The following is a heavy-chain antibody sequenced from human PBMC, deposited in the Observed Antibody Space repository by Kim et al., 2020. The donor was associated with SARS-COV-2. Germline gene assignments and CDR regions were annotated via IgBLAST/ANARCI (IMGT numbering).Heavy chain of an antibody. Sequence: SVKVSCKASGGTFSSYAISWVRQAPGQGLEWMGGIIPIFGTANYAQKFQGRVTITADESTSTAYMELSSLRSEDTAVYYCASRLRYFDWELLDWGQGTLVTVSS. CDR1: GGTFSSYA. CDR2: IIPIFGTA. D-gene: IGHD3-9*01. J-gene: IGHJ4*02. CDR3: ASRLRYFDWELLD. V-gene: IGHV1-69*13.